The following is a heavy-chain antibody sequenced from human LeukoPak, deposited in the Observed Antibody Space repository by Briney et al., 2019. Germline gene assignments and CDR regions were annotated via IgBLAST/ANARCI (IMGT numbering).Heavy chain of an antibody. J-gene: IGHJ1*01. D-gene: IGHD3-22*01. CDR2: INPNSGGT. CDR3: ARPNYDSSGYYYLTSAEYFQH. V-gene: IGHV1-2*06. Sequence: ASVKVSCKASGYTFTGYYMHWVRQAPGQGLEWMGRINPNSGGTTYAQKFQGRVTMTRDTSISTAYMELSRLRSDDTAVYYCARPNYDSSGYYYLTSAEYFQHWGQGTLVTVSS. CDR1: GYTFTGYY.